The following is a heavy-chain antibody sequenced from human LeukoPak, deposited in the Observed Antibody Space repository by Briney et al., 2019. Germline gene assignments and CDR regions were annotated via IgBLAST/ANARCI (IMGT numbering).Heavy chain of an antibody. J-gene: IGHJ4*02. CDR1: GFTFSSYE. CDR3: ARCAYSSSWYANIDY. CDR2: ISSSGSTI. D-gene: IGHD6-13*01. V-gene: IGHV3-48*03. Sequence: GGSLRLSCAASGFTFSSYEMNWARQAPGKGLEWVSYISSSGSTIYYADSVKGRFTISRDNAKNSLYLQMNSLRAEDTAVYYCARCAYSSSWYANIDYWGQGTLVTVSS.